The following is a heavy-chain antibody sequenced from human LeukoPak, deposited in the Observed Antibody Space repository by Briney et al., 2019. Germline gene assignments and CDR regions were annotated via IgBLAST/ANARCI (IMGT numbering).Heavy chain of an antibody. CDR3: AKDKYDILTGYAN. D-gene: IGHD3-9*01. V-gene: IGHV3-30*18. Sequence: PGRSLRLSCAASGFTFSSYGMHWVRQAPGKGLEWVAVISYDGSNKYYADSVKDRFTISRDNSKNTLYLQMNSLRAEDTAVYYCAKDKYDILTGYANWGQGTLVTVSS. CDR2: ISYDGSNK. J-gene: IGHJ4*02. CDR1: GFTFSSYG.